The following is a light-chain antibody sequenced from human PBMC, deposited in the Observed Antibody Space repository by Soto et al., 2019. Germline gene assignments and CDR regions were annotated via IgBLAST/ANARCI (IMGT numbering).Light chain of an antibody. CDR3: SSYTSSSRYV. CDR2: DVS. CDR1: SSDVGDYNY. V-gene: IGLV2-14*01. Sequence: QSALTQPASVSGSPGQSITISCNGTSSDVGDYNYVSWYQQHPGKAPKFMIYDVSIRPSGVSNRFSGSKSGNTASLTISGLQAEDESDYYCSSYTSSSRYVFGTGTKLTV. J-gene: IGLJ1*01.